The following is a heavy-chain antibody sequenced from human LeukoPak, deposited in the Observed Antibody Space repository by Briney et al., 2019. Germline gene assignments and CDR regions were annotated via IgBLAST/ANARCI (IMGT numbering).Heavy chain of an antibody. V-gene: IGHV3-23*01. D-gene: IGHD2-2*01. Sequence: GGSLRLSCAASGFTFNSYWMHWVRQAPGKGLEWVSGVSGSGGSTHYADSVKGRFTTSRDNSKNTLYLQMNSLRAEDTAVYYCAAPLPNIVVVPATKGPFGYWGQGTLVTVSS. CDR1: GFTFNSYW. CDR2: VSGSGGST. J-gene: IGHJ4*02. CDR3: AAPLPNIVVVPATKGPFGY.